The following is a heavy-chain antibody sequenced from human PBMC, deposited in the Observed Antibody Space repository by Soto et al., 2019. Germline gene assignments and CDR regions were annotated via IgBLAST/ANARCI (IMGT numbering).Heavy chain of an antibody. CDR3: ARGSVVPAAPSWWFDP. V-gene: IGHV1-3*01. D-gene: IGHD2-2*01. Sequence: ASVKVSCKASGYTFTSYAMHWVRQAPGQRLEWMGWINAGNGNTKYSQKFQGRVTITRDTSASTAYMELSSLRSEDTAVYYCARGSVVPAAPSWWFDPWGQGTLVTVSS. J-gene: IGHJ5*02. CDR1: GYTFTSYA. CDR2: INAGNGNT.